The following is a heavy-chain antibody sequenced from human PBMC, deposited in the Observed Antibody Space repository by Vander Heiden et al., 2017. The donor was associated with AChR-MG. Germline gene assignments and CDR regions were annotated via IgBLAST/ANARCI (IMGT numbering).Heavy chain of an antibody. D-gene: IGHD6-6*01. CDR3: ARRYSSASKKDKYYFGY. V-gene: IGHV5-10-1*03. J-gene: IGHJ4*02. CDR2: IDPSDSYT. Sequence: VQLVQSGAEVEKPGESLRISCRASGYSFTSYWISWVSQMPGKGLEWMGRIDPSDSYTNYSPSFQGHVTISADKSISTAYLQRSSLKASDTAMYYCARRYSSASKKDKYYFGYWGQGTLVTVSS. CDR1: GYSFTSYW.